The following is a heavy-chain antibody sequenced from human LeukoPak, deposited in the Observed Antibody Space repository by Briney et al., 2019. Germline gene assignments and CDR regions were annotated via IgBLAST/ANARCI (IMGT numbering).Heavy chain of an antibody. D-gene: IGHD3-16*02. CDR2: INHSGGT. CDR1: GDSFNDYY. Sequence: PSETLSLTCTLYGDSFNDYYWSWIRQPPGKGLEWIGEINHSGGTNYNPSLWSRLTISIDTSKHQFSLRVTSVTAADTGVYFCARVSDLMISFGGVISFFDNWGQGALVTVSS. V-gene: IGHV4-34*01. J-gene: IGHJ4*02. CDR3: ARVSDLMISFGGVISFFDN.